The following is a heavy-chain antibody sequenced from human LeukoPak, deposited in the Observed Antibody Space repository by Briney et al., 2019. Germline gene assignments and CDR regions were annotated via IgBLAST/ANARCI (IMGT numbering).Heavy chain of an antibody. CDR2: IYTSGST. CDR3: ARDGYCSGGSCSFDY. J-gene: IGHJ4*02. D-gene: IGHD2-15*01. Sequence: SETLSLTCTVSGGSISSGDYYWSWIRQPAGKGLEWIGRIYTSGSTNYNPSLKSRVTISVDTSKNQFSLKLSSVTAADTAVYYCARDGYCSGGSCSFDYWGQGTLVTVSS. CDR1: GGSISSGDYY. V-gene: IGHV4-61*02.